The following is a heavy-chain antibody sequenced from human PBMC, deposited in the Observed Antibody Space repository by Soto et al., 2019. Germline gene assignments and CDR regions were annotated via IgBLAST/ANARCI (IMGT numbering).Heavy chain of an antibody. J-gene: IGHJ6*02. CDR1: GFTFSTYW. Sequence: EVQLVESGGGLVQPGGSLRLSCAASGFTFSTYWIHWVRQAPGKGLVWVSRINSDGSSTNYADSVKGRFTISRDNAKNTLFLQMNSLRAEDTAVYYCAIDRWGGGRDMDVWGQGTTVTVSS. CDR2: INSDGSST. V-gene: IGHV3-74*01. D-gene: IGHD3-10*01. CDR3: AIDRWGGGRDMDV.